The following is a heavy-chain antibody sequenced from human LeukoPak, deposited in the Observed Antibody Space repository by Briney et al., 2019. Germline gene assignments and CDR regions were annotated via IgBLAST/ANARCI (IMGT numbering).Heavy chain of an antibody. CDR3: ARGLLSWFDP. J-gene: IGHJ5*02. CDR2: IIPIFGTA. Sequence: GASVKVSCKASGGTFSSYAISWVRQAPGQGLEWMGGIIPIFGTANYAQKFQGRVTITTDESTSTAYMELSSLRSEDTAVYYCARGLLSWFDPWGQGTLVTVSS. V-gene: IGHV1-69*05. CDR1: GGTFSSYA.